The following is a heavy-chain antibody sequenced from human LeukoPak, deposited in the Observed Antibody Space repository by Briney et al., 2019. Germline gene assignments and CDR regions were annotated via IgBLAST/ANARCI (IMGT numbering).Heavy chain of an antibody. CDR2: VNQDGSEK. D-gene: IGHD1-7*01. CDR1: GFTFSSNW. CDR3: ARNDRDNWNYDPYFDY. J-gene: IGHJ4*02. V-gene: IGHV3-7*01. Sequence: GGSLRLSCAASGFTFSSNWMSWVRQAPGEGLEWVANVNQDGSEKYYVDSVKGRFTISRDNAKKSLYLQVNSLRAEDTAVYYCARNDRDNWNYDPYFDYWGQGTLVTVSS.